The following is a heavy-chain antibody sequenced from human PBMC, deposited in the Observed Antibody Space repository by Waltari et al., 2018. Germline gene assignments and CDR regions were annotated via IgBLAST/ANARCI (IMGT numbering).Heavy chain of an antibody. Sequence: EVQLLESGGGLVQPGGSLRLSCAASGFTFSSYAMSWVRQAPGKGLAWVSAICGSGGRTNYADSVKCRFTIARDKSKNTLYLQMNSLRAEDTAVYYCAKAGRFTYYYGSGSYYNGAFDIWGQGTMVTVSS. CDR1: GFTFSSYA. D-gene: IGHD3-10*01. CDR2: ICGSGGRT. CDR3: AKAGRFTYYYGSGSYYNGAFDI. V-gene: IGHV3-23*01. J-gene: IGHJ3*02.